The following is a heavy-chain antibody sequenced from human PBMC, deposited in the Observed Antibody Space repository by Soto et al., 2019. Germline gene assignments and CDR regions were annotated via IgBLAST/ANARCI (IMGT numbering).Heavy chain of an antibody. CDR2: ISAYNGNT. J-gene: IGHJ2*01. Sequence: ASVKVSCKASGYTFTSYGISWLRQAPGQGLECMGWISAYNGNTNYAQKLQGRVTMTTDTSTSTAYMELRSLRSDDTAVYYCAKTVGYSYGLGYFDLWGRGTLVTVSS. V-gene: IGHV1-18*01. CDR3: AKTVGYSYGLGYFDL. D-gene: IGHD5-18*01. CDR1: GYTFTSYG.